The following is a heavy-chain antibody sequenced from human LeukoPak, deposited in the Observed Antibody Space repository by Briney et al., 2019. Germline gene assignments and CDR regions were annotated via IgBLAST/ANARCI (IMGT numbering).Heavy chain of an antibody. Sequence: QPGRSLRLSCAASGFTFSSYGMHWVRQAPGKGLEWVAVISYDGSNKYYADSVKGRFTISRDSSKNTLYLQMNSLRAEDTAVYYCAKDRDGDYGFDYWGQGTLVTVSS. J-gene: IGHJ4*02. D-gene: IGHD4-17*01. V-gene: IGHV3-30*18. CDR1: GFTFSSYG. CDR3: AKDRDGDYGFDY. CDR2: ISYDGSNK.